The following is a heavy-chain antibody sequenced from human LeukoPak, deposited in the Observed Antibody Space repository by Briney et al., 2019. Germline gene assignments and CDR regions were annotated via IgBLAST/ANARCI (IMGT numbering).Heavy chain of an antibody. V-gene: IGHV4-39*07. CDR1: GGSISSSSYY. D-gene: IGHD3-22*01. J-gene: IGHJ4*02. CDR3: AREHNDYYDSSGYPDY. Sequence: SETLSLTCTVSGGSISSSSYYWGWIRQPPGKGLEWIGSIYYSGSTYYNPSLKSRVTISVDTSKNQFSLKLSSVTAADTAVYYCAREHNDYYDSSGYPDYWGQGTLVTVSS. CDR2: IYYSGST.